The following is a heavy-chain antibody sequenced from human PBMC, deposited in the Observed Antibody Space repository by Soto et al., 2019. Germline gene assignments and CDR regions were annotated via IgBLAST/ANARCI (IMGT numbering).Heavy chain of an antibody. Sequence: SETLSLTCTVSGGSISSSSYYWGWIRQPPGKGLEWIGSIYYSGSTYYNPSLKSRVIISLDTSKNQFSLKLSSVTAADTAVYYCARGRIAVAGIWGDPHYYYGMDVWGQGTTVTVSS. CDR2: IYYSGST. CDR1: GGSISSSSYY. V-gene: IGHV4-39*07. D-gene: IGHD6-19*01. J-gene: IGHJ6*02. CDR3: ARGRIAVAGIWGDPHYYYGMDV.